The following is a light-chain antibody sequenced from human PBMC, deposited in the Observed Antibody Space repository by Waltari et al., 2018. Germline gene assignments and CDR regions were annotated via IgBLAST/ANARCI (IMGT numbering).Light chain of an antibody. CDR2: AAS. CDR3: QQYDGSVVT. CDR1: QYLTGNW. Sequence: EIVLTQSPGTMSLSPGERVTLSSRASQYLTGNWLTWYQQKPGQAPRLLIYAASTRAPGIPDRFSGSGSGTDFSLTISRLEPEDSAAYYCQQYDGSVVTFGGGTKVEIK. V-gene: IGKV3-20*01. J-gene: IGKJ4*01.